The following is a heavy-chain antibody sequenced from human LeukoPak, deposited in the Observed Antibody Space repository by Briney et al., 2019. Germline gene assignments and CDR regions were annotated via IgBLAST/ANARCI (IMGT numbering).Heavy chain of an antibody. CDR1: GYRFTSYW. CDR3: TRHRGQWLANDY. J-gene: IGHJ4*02. D-gene: IGHD6-19*01. CDR2: IYPGDSDT. V-gene: IGHV5-51*01. Sequence: GASLKISCQGSGYRFTSYWIGWVRQLPGKGLEWMGIIYPGDSDTRYSPSFQGQVTISADKSISTAYLQWSSLKASDTAMYYCTRHRGQWLANDYWGQGTLVTVSS.